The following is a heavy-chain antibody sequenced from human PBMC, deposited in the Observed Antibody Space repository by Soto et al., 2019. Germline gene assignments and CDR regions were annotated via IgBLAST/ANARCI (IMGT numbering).Heavy chain of an antibody. Sequence: GASVKVSCKASGGTFSSYAISWVRQAPGQGLEWMGGIIPIFGTANYAQKFQGRVTITADESTSTAYMELSSLRSEDTAVYYCARDSPVYGDSPRNGYWGQGPLVTVSS. J-gene: IGHJ4*02. D-gene: IGHD4-17*01. CDR2: IIPIFGTA. V-gene: IGHV1-69*13. CDR3: ARDSPVYGDSPRNGY. CDR1: GGTFSSYA.